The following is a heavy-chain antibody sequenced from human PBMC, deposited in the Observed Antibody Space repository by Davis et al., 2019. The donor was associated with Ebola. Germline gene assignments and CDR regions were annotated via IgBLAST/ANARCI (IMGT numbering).Heavy chain of an antibody. D-gene: IGHD6-13*01. J-gene: IGHJ6*02. CDR3: ARLASSSWFHGMDV. CDR1: GYNFATFW. V-gene: IGHV5-51*01. CDR2: IYPGDSDT. Sequence: GESLKISCKGSGYNFATFWVGWVRQMPGKGLEWMGIIYPGDSDTRYSPSFEGQVTISVDKSISTAYLQWSSLKASDTAMYYCARLASSSWFHGMDVWGQGTTVTVSS.